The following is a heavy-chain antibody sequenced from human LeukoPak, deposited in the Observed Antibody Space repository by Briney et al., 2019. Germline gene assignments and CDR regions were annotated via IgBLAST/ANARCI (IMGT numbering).Heavy chain of an antibody. V-gene: IGHV3-48*03. CDR2: ISSSGSTI. CDR1: GFTFSSYE. D-gene: IGHD3-10*01. J-gene: IGHJ5*02. Sequence: GGSLRLSCAASGFTFSSYEMNWVRQAPGKGLEWVSYISSSGSTIYYADSVKGRFTISRDNAKNTLYLQMNSLRAEDTAVYYCAKDLVRGVYNWFDPWGQGTLVTVSS. CDR3: AKDLVRGVYNWFDP.